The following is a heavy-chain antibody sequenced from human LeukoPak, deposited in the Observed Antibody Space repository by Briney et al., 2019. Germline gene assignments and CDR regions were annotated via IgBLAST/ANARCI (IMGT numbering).Heavy chain of an antibody. J-gene: IGHJ4*02. V-gene: IGHV3-48*03. D-gene: IGHD6-19*01. CDR1: GFIFSAYE. CDR3: ARVYSSGWSY. Sequence: GRSLRLSCAASGFIFSAYEMNWVRQAPGKGLEWVSYISSSGSTIYYADSVKGRFTISRDNAKKSLYLQMNSLRAEDTAVYYCARVYSSGWSYWGQGTLVTVSS. CDR2: ISSSGSTI.